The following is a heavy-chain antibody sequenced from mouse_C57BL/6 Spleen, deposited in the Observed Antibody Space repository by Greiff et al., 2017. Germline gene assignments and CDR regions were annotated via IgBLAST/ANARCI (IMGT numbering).Heavy chain of an antibody. V-gene: IGHV1-64*01. J-gene: IGHJ4*01. Sequence: QVQLKQPGAELVKPGASVKLSCKASGYTFTSYWMHWVKQRPGQGLEWIGMIHPNSGSTNYNEKFKSKATLTVDKSSSTAYMQLSSLPSEDSAVYYCARSGGNYERNYAMDYWGQGTSVTVSS. CDR2: IHPNSGST. D-gene: IGHD2-1*01. CDR3: ARSGGNYERNYAMDY. CDR1: GYTFTSYW.